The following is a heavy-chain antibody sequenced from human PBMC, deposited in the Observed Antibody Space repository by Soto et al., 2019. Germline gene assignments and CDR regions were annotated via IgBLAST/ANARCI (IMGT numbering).Heavy chain of an antibody. CDR3: AXRGXXXXXXGYYYFDY. D-gene: IGHD3-22*01. J-gene: IGHJ4*02. CDR2: INHSGST. V-gene: IGHV4-34*01. Sequence: QVQLQQWGAGLLKPSETLSLTCAVYGGSFSGYYWSWIRQPPGKGLEWIGEINHSGSTNYNPSLKSRVTISVDTSKNQFSLKLSSVTAADTAVYYCAXRGXXXXXXGYYYFDYWGQGTLVTVSS. CDR1: GGSFSGYY.